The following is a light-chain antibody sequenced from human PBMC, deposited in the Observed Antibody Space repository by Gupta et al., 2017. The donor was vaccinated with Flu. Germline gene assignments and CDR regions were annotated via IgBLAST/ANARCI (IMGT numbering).Light chain of an antibody. V-gene: IGLV2-23*02. CDR1: SSDVGTYDL. CDR3: SSYGGSSTHVL. Sequence: QSALTQPASVSGSPGQSITISCTGTSSDVGTYDLVSWYRQFPGKAPQLIIYDVTKRPSGVSHRFSGSKSGNTASLTISGLQTEDEADYYCSSYGGSSTHVLFGGGTRLTVL. CDR2: DVT. J-gene: IGLJ2*01.